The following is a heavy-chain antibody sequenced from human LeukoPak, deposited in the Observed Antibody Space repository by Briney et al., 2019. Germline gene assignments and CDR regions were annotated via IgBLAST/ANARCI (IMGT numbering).Heavy chain of an antibody. CDR1: GYTLTELS. V-gene: IGHV1-24*01. D-gene: IGHD2-2*02. CDR2: FDPEDGET. CDR3: ATGPSSTSCYRCGMDV. Sequence: ASVKVSCKVSGYTLTELSMHWVRQAPGKGLEWMGGFDPEDGETIYAQKFQGRVTMTEDTSTDTAYMELSSLRSEDTAVYYCATGPSSTSCYRCGMDVWGQGTTVTVSS. J-gene: IGHJ6*02.